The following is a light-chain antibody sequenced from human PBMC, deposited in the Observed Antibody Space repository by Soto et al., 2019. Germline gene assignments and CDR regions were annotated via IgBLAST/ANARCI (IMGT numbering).Light chain of an antibody. CDR3: CSYASSSTYV. CDR1: SSDVGNYNL. CDR2: EGS. V-gene: IGLV2-23*01. J-gene: IGLJ1*01. Sequence: QSVLTQPASVSGSPGQSITISCTGTSSDVGNYNLVSWYQHDPGKAPKLLIYEGSKRPSGVSDRFSGSKSGNTASLTISGLQAEDEDDYCCSYASSSTYVFGTGTKLTVL.